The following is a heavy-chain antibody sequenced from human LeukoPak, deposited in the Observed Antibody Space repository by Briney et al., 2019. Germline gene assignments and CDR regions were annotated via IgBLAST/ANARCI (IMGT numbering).Heavy chain of an antibody. CDR3: ARDCSSTSCYNYYYYIDV. CDR2: IYSSGSA. V-gene: IGHV4-4*07. CDR1: TDSMTYIF. J-gene: IGHJ6*03. Sequence: SETLSLTCNFSTDSMTYIFWSWIRQPAGKGLEWIGRIYSSGSAHYNPSLKSRVTLSVDTSKNQFSLKLSSVTAADTAVYYCARDCSSTSCYNYYYYIDVWGKGTTVTVSS. D-gene: IGHD2-2*02.